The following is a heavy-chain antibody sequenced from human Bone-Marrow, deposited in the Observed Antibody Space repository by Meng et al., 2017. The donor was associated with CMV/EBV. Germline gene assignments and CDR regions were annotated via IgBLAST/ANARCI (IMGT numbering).Heavy chain of an antibody. CDR2: IYQSGYT. D-gene: IGHD4-23*01. Sequence: GSLRLSCAVSGGSISTSNWWSWVSQSPEKGLEWIGEIYQSGYTNYNPSLKSRVSMSVDRSKRQFSLRLSSVTAADTAVYFCARVADYGGNCVEYWGTGILVTVSS. CDR3: ARVADYGGNCVEY. J-gene: IGHJ4*01. V-gene: IGHV4-4*01. CDR1: GGSISTSNW.